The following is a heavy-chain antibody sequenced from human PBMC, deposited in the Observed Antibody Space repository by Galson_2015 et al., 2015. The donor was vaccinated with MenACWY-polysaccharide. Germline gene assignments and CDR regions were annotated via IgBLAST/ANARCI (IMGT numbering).Heavy chain of an antibody. CDR1: GFTFSNYA. D-gene: IGHD4-17*01. CDR3: ARVRYSTVKSKFDY. V-gene: IGHV3-23*01. CDR2: IGGSGSNT. J-gene: IGHJ4*02. Sequence: SLRLSCAASGFTFSNYAMSWVRQAPGKGLEWVSTIGGSGSNTHYADSVKGRFTISRDNSKNTLSLQMNSLRAEDTAVYYCARVRYSTVKSKFDYWGQGTLVAVSS.